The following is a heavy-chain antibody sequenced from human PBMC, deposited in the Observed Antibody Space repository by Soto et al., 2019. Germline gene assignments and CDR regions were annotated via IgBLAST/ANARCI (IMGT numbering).Heavy chain of an antibody. CDR1: GGSVSSGSYY. J-gene: IGHJ4*02. CDR2: IYYSGST. V-gene: IGHV4-61*01. CDR3: ARKAWVRFDY. Sequence: KTSETLSLTCTVSGGSVSSGSYYWSWIRQPPGKGLEWIGYIYYSGSTNYNPSLKSRVTMSVDKSTNEFSLKVTSVTAADTAIYYCARKAWVRFDYWGQGALVTVSS. D-gene: IGHD7-27*01.